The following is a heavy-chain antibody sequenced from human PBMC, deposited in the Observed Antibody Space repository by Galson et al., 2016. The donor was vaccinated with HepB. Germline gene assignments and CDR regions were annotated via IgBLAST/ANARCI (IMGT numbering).Heavy chain of an antibody. Sequence: TLSLTCTVSGGSISSGSYYWSWIRQHPGKGLEWIGYISYSGSTYYNPSLKSRVTISVDTSENQFSLKLSSVTAAGTAVYCCARGVAAWGQETLVTVSS. CDR2: ISYSGST. CDR3: ARGVAA. V-gene: IGHV4-31*03. D-gene: IGHD2-15*01. J-gene: IGHJ5*02. CDR1: GGSISSGSYY.